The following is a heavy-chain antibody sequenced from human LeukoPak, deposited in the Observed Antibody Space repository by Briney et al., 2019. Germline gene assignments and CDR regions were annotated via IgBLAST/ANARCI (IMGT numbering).Heavy chain of an antibody. J-gene: IGHJ4*02. CDR2: IYYSGST. CDR3: ARHEHGGFDY. D-gene: IGHD1/OR15-1a*01. CDR1: GGSISTYY. Sequence: PSETLSLTCTVSGGSISTYYWSWIRQPPGKGLEWIGYIYYSGSTNYNPSLKSRVTISVDTSKNQFSLKLTSVTAADTAVYYCARHEHGGFDYWGQGTLVIVSS. V-gene: IGHV4-59*08.